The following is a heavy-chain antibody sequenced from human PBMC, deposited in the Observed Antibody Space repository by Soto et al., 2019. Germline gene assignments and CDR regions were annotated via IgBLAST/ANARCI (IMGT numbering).Heavy chain of an antibody. J-gene: IGHJ3*02. V-gene: IGHV3-30-3*01. Sequence: PGGSLRLSCAASGFTFSSHWTHWVRQAPGKGLVWVAVINYDGSNTTYADSVKGRFTISRDNSKNTLYLQMNSLRAEDTAVYYCARESSEADAFDIWGQGTMVTVSS. CDR1: GFTFSSHW. D-gene: IGHD6-6*01. CDR3: ARESSEADAFDI. CDR2: INYDGSNT.